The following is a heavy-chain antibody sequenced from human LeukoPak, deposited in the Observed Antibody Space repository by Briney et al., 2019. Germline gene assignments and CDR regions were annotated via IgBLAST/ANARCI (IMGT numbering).Heavy chain of an antibody. D-gene: IGHD3-16*01. J-gene: IGHJ6*02. CDR3: ARVALRLGELFDYYYGMDV. CDR1: GGSFSGYY. CDR2: INHSGST. V-gene: IGHV4-34*01. Sequence: PSETLSLTCAVYGGSFSGYYWSWIRQPPGKRLEWIGEINHSGSTNYNPSLKSRVTISVDTSKNQFSLKLSSVTAADTAVYYCARVALRLGELFDYYYGMDVWGQGTTVTVSS.